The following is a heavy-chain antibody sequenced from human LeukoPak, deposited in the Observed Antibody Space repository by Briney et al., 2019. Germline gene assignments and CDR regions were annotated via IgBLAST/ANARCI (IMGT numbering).Heavy chain of an antibody. CDR3: ARENYCSGGSCFNFDY. V-gene: IGHV3-30*03. CDR1: GFTFSSYS. Sequence: PGGSLRLSCAASGFTFSSYSMNWVRQAPGKGLEWVAVISSDGSNQYYADSVKGRFTISRDNSKNTLYLQMNSLRAEDTAVYYCARENYCSGGSCFNFDYWGQGTLVTVSS. J-gene: IGHJ4*02. D-gene: IGHD2-15*01. CDR2: ISSDGSNQ.